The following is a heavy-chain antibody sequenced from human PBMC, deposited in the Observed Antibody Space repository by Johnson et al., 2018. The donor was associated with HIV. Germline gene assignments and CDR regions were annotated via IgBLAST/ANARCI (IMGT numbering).Heavy chain of an antibody. J-gene: IGHJ3*02. V-gene: IGHV3-9*01. Sequence: VQLVESGGGLVQPGGSLRLSCAASGFTLSGYDMHWVRQATGKGLEWVSGISWNSGSVRYADSVKGRFTISRDNAKNCLCVHVNSLSPEDTALYYCAREANAFDIWGQGTMVTVSS. CDR2: ISWNSGSV. CDR3: AREANAFDI. CDR1: GFTLSGYD.